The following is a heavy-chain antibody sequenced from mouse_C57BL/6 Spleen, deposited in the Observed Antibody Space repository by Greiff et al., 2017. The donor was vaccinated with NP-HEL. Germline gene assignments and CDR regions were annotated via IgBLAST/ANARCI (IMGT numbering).Heavy chain of an antibody. Sequence: QVQLQQPGAELVKPGASVKLSCKASGYTFTCYWMQWVKQRPGQGLEWIGEIDPSDSYTNYNQKFKGKATLTVDTSSSTAYMQLSSLTSEDSAVYYCARSRDFDYWGQGTTLTVSS. CDR1: GYTFTCYW. J-gene: IGHJ2*01. CDR3: ARSRDFDY. V-gene: IGHV1-50*01. CDR2: IDPSDSYT.